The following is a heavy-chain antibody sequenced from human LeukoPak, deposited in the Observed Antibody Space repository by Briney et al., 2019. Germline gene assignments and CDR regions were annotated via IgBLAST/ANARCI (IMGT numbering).Heavy chain of an antibody. CDR3: ARDGEMDDYVWGSYR. D-gene: IGHD3-16*02. Sequence: ASVKVSCKASGGTFSSYAIGWVRQAPGQGLEWMGRIIPIFGTANYAQKFQGRVTITTDESTSTAYMELSSLRSEDTAVYYCARDGEMDDYVWGSYRWGQGTLVTVSS. CDR2: IIPIFGTA. J-gene: IGHJ4*02. V-gene: IGHV1-69*05. CDR1: GGTFSSYA.